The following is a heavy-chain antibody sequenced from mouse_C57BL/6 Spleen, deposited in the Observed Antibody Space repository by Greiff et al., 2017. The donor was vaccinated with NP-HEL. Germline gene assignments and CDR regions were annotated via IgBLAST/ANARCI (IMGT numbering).Heavy chain of an antibody. CDR2: IYPGSGNT. J-gene: IGHJ4*01. D-gene: IGHD1-1*01. Sequence: QVQLQQSGPELVKPGASVKISCKASGYTFTDYNINWVKQRPGQGLEWIGWIYPGSGNTKYNEKFKGKATLTVATASSTAYMQLSSLTSEDSAVYFVARLYGSPSYYAMDYWGQGTSVTVSS. V-gene: IGHV1-84*01. CDR1: GYTFTDYN. CDR3: ARLYGSPSYYAMDY.